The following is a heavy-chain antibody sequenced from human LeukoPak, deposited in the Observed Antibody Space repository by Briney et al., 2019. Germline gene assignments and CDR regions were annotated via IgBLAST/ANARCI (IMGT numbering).Heavy chain of an antibody. CDR3: ARDSGSNSSGGAFDI. V-gene: IGHV3-30*03. J-gene: IGHJ3*02. Sequence: GGSLRLSCAASGFTFSSYGMHWVRQAAAKGLEWVAVISYDGSNKYYAASVKGRFTISRANSKNTLYLQMNSLRAEDTAVYYCARDSGSNSSGGAFDIWGQGTMVTVSS. CDR2: ISYDGSNK. CDR1: GFTFSSYG. D-gene: IGHD6-6*01.